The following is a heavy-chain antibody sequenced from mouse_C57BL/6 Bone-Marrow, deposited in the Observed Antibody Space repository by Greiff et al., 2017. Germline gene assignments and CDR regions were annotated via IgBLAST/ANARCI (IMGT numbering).Heavy chain of an antibody. Sequence: QVQLQQSGPGLVQPSQSLSITCTVSGFSLTSYGVHWVRQSPGKGLEWLGVIWSGGSTDYNAAFISRLSISKDNSKSQVFFKMNSLQADDTDIYYCAKGLIYYGSSYPVVWGKGTTVTVSS. CDR3: AKGLIYYGSSYPVV. CDR2: IWSGGST. CDR1: GFSLTSYG. D-gene: IGHD1-1*01. J-gene: IGHJ1*03. V-gene: IGHV2-2*01.